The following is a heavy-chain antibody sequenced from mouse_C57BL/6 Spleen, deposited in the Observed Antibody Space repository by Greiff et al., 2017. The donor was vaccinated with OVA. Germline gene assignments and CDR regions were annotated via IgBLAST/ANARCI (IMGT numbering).Heavy chain of an antibody. V-gene: IGHV1-64*01. CDR3: ARHSNYVYFGY. CDR2: IHPNSGST. D-gene: IGHD2-5*01. CDR1: GYTFTSYW. J-gene: IGHJ2*01. Sequence: QVQLQQPGAELVKPGASVKLSCKASGYTFTSYWMHWVKQRPGQGLEWIGMIHPNSGSTNYNEKFKSKATLTVDKSSSTAYMQLNSLTYEDSAVYYCARHSNYVYFGYWGQGTTLTVSS.